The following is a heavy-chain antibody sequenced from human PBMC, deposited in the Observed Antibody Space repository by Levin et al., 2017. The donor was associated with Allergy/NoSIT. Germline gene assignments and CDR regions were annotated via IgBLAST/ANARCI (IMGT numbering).Heavy chain of an antibody. CDR2: IYYSGST. J-gene: IGHJ4*02. D-gene: IGHD3-10*01. CDR1: GGSISSYY. CDR3: AREAHDGSGSYDY. Sequence: SETLSLTCTVSGGSISSYYWSWIRQPPGKGLEWIGYIYYSGSTNYNPSLKSRVTISVDTSKNQFSLKLSSVTAADTAVYYCAREAHDGSGSYDYWGQGTLVTVSS. V-gene: IGHV4-59*01.